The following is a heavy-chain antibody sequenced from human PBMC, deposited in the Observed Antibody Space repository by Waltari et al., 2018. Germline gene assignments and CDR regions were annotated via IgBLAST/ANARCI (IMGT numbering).Heavy chain of an antibody. Sequence: QMQLVESGGGVVQPGWCLGRTCAASAFTFRSYGLLCVRQAPGKGLEGVAFIRYDGSNAYDADSGKGRFTISRDNSKNTLSLHMNSLRPEDTAVYYCAKDGSFVVVPEAMFDYYMDVWGKGTTVSVSS. CDR1: AFTFRSYG. CDR3: AKDGSFVVVPEAMFDYYMDV. V-gene: IGHV3-30*02. D-gene: IGHD2-2*01. J-gene: IGHJ6*03. CDR2: IRYDGSNA.